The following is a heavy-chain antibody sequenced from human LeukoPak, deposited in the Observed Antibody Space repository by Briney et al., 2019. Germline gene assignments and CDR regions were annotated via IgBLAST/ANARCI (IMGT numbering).Heavy chain of an antibody. D-gene: IGHD4-11*01. CDR1: GYILAELS. J-gene: IGHJ4*02. Sequence: ASVKVSCKVSGYILAELSIHWVRQAPGEGLEWMGGFDPEDGKTIYAQKFQGRVTITADESTSTAYMELSSLRSEDTAVYYCARSRDYSFHFDYWGQGTLVTVSS. V-gene: IGHV1-24*01. CDR2: FDPEDGKT. CDR3: ARSRDYSFHFDY.